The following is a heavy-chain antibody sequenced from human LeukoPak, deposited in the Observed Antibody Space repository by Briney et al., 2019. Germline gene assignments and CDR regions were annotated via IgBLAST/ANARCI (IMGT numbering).Heavy chain of an antibody. V-gene: IGHV3-7*01. CDR3: ARDFPYCYDISGYYLDY. CDR2: IKQDGSEK. D-gene: IGHD3-22*01. J-gene: IGHJ4*02. Sequence: GGSLRLSCAASGFTFSSYWMSWVRQAPGKGLEWVANIKQDGSEKYYVDSVKGRFTISRDNAKNSLYLQMNSLRAEDTAVYYCARDFPYCYDISGYYLDYWGQGTLVTVSS. CDR1: GFTFSSYW.